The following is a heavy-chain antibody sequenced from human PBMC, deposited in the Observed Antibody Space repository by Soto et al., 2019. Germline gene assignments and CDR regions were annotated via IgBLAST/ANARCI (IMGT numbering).Heavy chain of an antibody. CDR1: GYTFTGYY. CDR2: INPNSGGT. J-gene: IGHJ5*02. Sequence: ASVKVSCKASGYTFTGYYMHWVRQAPGQGLEWMGWINPNSGGTNYAQKFQGRVTMTRDTSISTAYMELSRLRSDDTAVYYCARVLGSLFWFDPWGQGTLVTVSS. D-gene: IGHD3-16*01. CDR3: ARVLGSLFWFDP. V-gene: IGHV1-2*02.